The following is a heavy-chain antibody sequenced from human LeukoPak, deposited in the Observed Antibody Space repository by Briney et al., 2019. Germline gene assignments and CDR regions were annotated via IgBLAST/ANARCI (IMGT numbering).Heavy chain of an antibody. Sequence: PSETLSLTCTVSGGSISSYYWSWIRQPPGKGLEWVGYIYYSGSTNYNPSLQSRVAISVDTSKSQFSLKLSSATAADTAVYYCARLSMVRGAWGEGTLVTASS. CDR3: ARLSMVRGA. V-gene: IGHV4-59*12. J-gene: IGHJ4*02. CDR2: IYYSGST. D-gene: IGHD3-10*01. CDR1: GGSISSYY.